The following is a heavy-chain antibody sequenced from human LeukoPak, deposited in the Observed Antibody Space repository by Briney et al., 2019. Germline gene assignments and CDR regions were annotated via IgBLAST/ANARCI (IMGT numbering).Heavy chain of an antibody. CDR3: ARGLGLDY. Sequence: ASVKVSSKASGYSLNAYYMHWVRQAPGQGLEWMGWINPSSGGTKYAQKFQGRVTMARDTSISTTYMELSRLTSDDTAVYYCARGLGLDYWGQGTLATVSS. D-gene: IGHD4-11*01. CDR1: GYSLNAYY. J-gene: IGHJ4*02. V-gene: IGHV1-2*02. CDR2: INPSSGGT.